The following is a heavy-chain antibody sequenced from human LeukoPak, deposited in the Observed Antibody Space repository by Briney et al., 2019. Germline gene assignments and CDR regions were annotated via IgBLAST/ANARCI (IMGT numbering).Heavy chain of an antibody. CDR2: ISYDGSNK. J-gene: IGHJ4*02. Sequence: PGRSLRLSCAASGFTFSSSAMNRVRQAPGKGLEWVALISYDGSNKYYADSVKGRFTISRDNSKNTVYLQMNSLGAEDTAVYYCARDPYSNGWHYFDYWGQGTLVTVSS. CDR3: ARDPYSNGWHYFDY. D-gene: IGHD6-19*01. V-gene: IGHV3-30-3*01. CDR1: GFTFSSSA.